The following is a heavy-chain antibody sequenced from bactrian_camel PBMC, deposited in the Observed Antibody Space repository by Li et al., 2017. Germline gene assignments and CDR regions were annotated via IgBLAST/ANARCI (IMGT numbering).Heavy chain of an antibody. CDR3: AAGSVILPGVPTEYRH. J-gene: IGHJ4*01. CDR1: GYSPSYDSHC. D-gene: IGHD1*01. Sequence: VQLVESGGGSVQAGGSLTLVCVASGYSPSYDSHCMGWFRQAPGKERESVAIIRDDYISSYADSVKGRFTYFKDNNRKTLALQMSNLQPEDTCMYYCAAGSVILPGVPTEYRHWGQGTQVTVS. V-gene: IGHV3S42*01. CDR2: IIRDDYIS.